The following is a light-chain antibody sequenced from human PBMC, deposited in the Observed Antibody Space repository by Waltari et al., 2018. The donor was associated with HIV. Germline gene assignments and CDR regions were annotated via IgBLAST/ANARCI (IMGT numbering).Light chain of an antibody. Sequence: QSALTQPASVSGSPGQSTTISCTGTSNDVGYYNLVSWYQQHPGNAPILMIYEGNTWPSGVTNRFSESKSGNTASMTSSELQAEDEADYYCCSYAGSRTLLFGGGTKLTVL. CDR3: CSYAGSRTLL. V-gene: IGLV2-23*01. CDR1: SNDVGYYNL. CDR2: EGN. J-gene: IGLJ2*01.